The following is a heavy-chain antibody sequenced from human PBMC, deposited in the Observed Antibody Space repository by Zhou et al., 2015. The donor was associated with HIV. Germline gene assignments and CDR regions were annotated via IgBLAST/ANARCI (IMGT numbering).Heavy chain of an antibody. CDR3: ARTLLSGVWGSYRQDLYYYGMDV. D-gene: IGHD3-16*02. V-gene: IGHV1-69*01. CDR2: IIPIFGTA. Sequence: QVQLVQSGAEVKKPGSSVKVSCKASGGTFSSYAISWVRQAPGQGLEWMGGIIPIFGTANYAQKFQGRVTITADESTSTAYMELSSLRSEDTAVYYCARTLLSGVWGSYRQDLYYYGMDVWGQGTTVTVSS. CDR1: GGTFSSYA. J-gene: IGHJ6*02.